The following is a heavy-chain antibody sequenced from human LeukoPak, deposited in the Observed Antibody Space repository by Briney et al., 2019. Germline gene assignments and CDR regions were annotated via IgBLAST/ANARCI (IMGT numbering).Heavy chain of an antibody. CDR2: IVVGSGNT. J-gene: IGHJ6*03. Sequence: WASVKVSYKASGFTFTSSAVQWVRQARGQRLEWIGWIVVGSGNTNYAQKFQERVTITRDMSTSTAYMELSSLRSEDTAVYHCAAGKALSSGWYDYYYYMDVWGKGTTVTVSS. CDR3: AAGKALSSGWYDYYYYMDV. D-gene: IGHD6-19*01. CDR1: GFTFTSSA. V-gene: IGHV1-58*01.